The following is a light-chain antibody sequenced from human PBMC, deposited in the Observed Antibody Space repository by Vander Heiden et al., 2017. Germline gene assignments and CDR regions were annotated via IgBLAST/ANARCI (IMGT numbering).Light chain of an antibody. V-gene: IGLV2-14*01. CDR3: SSYTSTSTLYV. CDR1: SSDIGAYNY. J-gene: IGLJ1*01. Sequence: QSALTQPASVSGSPGQSITIPCSGTSSDIGAYNYVSWFQQHPDKAPKLIIYDVSIRPSGVSNRFSSSKSGNTASLTISGLLPEDEADYFCSSYTSTSTLYVFGTGTKVTVL. CDR2: DVS.